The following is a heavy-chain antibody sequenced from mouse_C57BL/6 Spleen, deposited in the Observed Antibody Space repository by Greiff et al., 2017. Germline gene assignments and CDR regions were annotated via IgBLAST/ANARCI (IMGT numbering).Heavy chain of an antibody. D-gene: IGHD3-2*02. CDR2: ISYDGSN. V-gene: IGHV3-6*01. CDR3: ARESSGPFAY. CDR1: GYSITSGYY. Sequence: EVKLEESGPGLVKPSQSLSLTCSVTGYSITSGYYWNWIRQFPGNKLEWMGYISYDGSNNYNPSLKNRISITRDTSKNQFFLKLNSVTTEDTATYYCARESSGPFAYWGQGTLVTVSA. J-gene: IGHJ3*01.